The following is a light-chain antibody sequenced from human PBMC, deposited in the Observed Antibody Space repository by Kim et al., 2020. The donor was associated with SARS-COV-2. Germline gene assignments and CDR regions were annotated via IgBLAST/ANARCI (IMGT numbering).Light chain of an antibody. J-gene: IGKJ1*01. V-gene: IGKV3-20*01. CDR1: QRGSSNY. CDR3: QQYSSSPAT. Sequence: SPGERATPSCRASQRGSSNYLAWYQQKPGQAPRLLIYGASRRATGIPDRFSGSGSGTDFTLTITRLEPEDFAVYYCQQYSSSPATFGQGTKVDIK. CDR2: GAS.